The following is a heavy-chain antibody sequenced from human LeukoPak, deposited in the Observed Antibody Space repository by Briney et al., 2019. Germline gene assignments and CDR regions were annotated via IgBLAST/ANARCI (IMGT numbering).Heavy chain of an antibody. J-gene: IGHJ4*02. CDR1: GFTFSSYA. Sequence: GGSLRLSCAASGFTFSSYAMSWVRQAPGKGLEWVANIKQDGSEKYYVDSVKGRFTISRDNAKNSLYLQMNSLRAEDTAVYYCARDWGGYDILTGYYNYWGQGTLVTVSS. CDR2: IKQDGSEK. CDR3: ARDWGGYDILTGYYNY. D-gene: IGHD3-9*01. V-gene: IGHV3-7*01.